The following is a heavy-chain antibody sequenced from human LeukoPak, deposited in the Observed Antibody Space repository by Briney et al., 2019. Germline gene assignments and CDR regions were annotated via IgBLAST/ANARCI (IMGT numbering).Heavy chain of an antibody. CDR3: ARNYYASGSYFDY. V-gene: IGHV3-66*01. J-gene: IGHJ4*02. CDR2: IYSGGST. Sequence: GGSLRLSCAASGFTVSTNYMSWVRQAPGKGLEWVSVIYSGGSTYYADSVKGRFTISRDDSKNTLYLQMNSLRAEDTAVYYCARNYYASGSYFDYWGQGILVTVSS. D-gene: IGHD3-10*01. CDR1: GFTVSTNY.